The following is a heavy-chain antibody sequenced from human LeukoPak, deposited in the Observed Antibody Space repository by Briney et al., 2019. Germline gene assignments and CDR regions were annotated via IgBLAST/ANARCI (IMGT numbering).Heavy chain of an antibody. CDR2: INPNSRGT. CDR3: ARRAREYSHDAFDI. V-gene: IGHV1-2*02. D-gene: IGHD5-18*01. J-gene: IGHJ3*02. Sequence: ASVKVSCRASGYTFTDYYMHWVRQAPGQGLEWMGWINPNSRGTDSAQKFQGRFSMTRDTSISTAYMELSRLRSDDTAVYYCARRAREYSHDAFDIWGQGTMVTVSS. CDR1: GYTFTDYY.